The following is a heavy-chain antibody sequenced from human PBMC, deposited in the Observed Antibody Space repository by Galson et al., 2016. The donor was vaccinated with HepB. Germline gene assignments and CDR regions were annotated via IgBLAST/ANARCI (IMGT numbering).Heavy chain of an antibody. CDR3: AKDRASFYYYGMDV. CDR2: ITWNSGAI. Sequence: SLRLSCAASGFTFGDYAMHWVRQAPGKGLEWVSGITWNSGAIAYADSVKGRFTISRDNARNSLYLQMNNLRTEDTALYYCAKDRASFYYYGMDVGGQGTTVTASS. J-gene: IGHJ6*02. V-gene: IGHV3-9*01. CDR1: GFTFGDYA.